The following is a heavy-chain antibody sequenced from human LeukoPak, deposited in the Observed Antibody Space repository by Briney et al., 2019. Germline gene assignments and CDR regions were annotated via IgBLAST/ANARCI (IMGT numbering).Heavy chain of an antibody. CDR1: GYSSSSGYY. D-gene: IGHD5-18*01. Sequence: PSETLSLTCTVSGYSSSSGYYWGWIRQPPGKGLEWIGSIYHSGSTYYNPSLKSRVTISVDTSKNQFSLKLTSVTAADTAVYYCARTTEGGYTYGYFYYYYMDVWGKGTTVTISS. V-gene: IGHV4-38-2*02. CDR3: ARTTEGGYTYGYFYYYYMDV. J-gene: IGHJ6*03. CDR2: IYHSGST.